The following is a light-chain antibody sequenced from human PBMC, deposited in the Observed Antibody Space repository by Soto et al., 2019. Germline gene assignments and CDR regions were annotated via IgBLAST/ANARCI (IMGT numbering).Light chain of an antibody. Sequence: QSALTQPASVSGSPGQSITISCTGTSSDVGGYNYVSWYQQHPGKAPKLMIYDVSNRPSGVSNRFSGSKSGNTASLTISGLQAEDDADYYCSSYTSSSSYVFGTGTQLTVL. J-gene: IGLJ1*01. CDR2: DVS. CDR1: SSDVGGYNY. V-gene: IGLV2-14*01. CDR3: SSYTSSSSYV.